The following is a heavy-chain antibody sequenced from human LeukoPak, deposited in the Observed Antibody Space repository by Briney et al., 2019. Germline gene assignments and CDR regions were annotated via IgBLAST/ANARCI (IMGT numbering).Heavy chain of an antibody. V-gene: IGHV3-21*04. CDR3: ARDQYDTWSRRGNFDS. D-gene: IGHD3/OR15-3a*01. CDR1: GFTFSSYS. J-gene: IGHJ4*02. CDR2: ISSSSSYI. Sequence: GGSLRLSCAASGFTFSSYSVNWVRQAPGKGLEWVSSISSSSSYIYYADSVKGRFTISRDNTKNSLYLQMNSLRAEDTAVFYCARDQYDTWSRRGNFDSWGQGTLVIVSS.